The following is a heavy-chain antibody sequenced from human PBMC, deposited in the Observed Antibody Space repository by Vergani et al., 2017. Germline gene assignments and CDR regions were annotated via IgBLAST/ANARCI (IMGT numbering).Heavy chain of an antibody. D-gene: IGHD3-16*02. J-gene: IGHJ6*02. CDR3: ARDGYDLGCGSYPYFYYYGLDV. V-gene: IGHV3-21*01. CDR2: ISSSSSYI. Sequence: EVQLVESGGGLVKRGGSLRLSCAASGFTFSSYSMNWVRQAPGKGLEWVSSISSSSSYIHYSDSLKGRFTRSRDNAKSSLYLQMNSLRAEDTGVYYCARDGYDLGCGSYPYFYYYGLDVGGQGTAVTVSS. CDR1: GFTFSSYS.